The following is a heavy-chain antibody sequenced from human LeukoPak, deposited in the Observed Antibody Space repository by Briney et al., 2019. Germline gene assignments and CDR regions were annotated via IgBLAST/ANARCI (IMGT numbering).Heavy chain of an antibody. CDR2: IWYDGSNK. Sequence: PGRSLRLSCAASGFTFSSYGMHWVRQAPGKGLEWVAVIWYDGSNKYYADSVKGRFTISRDNSKNTLYLQMNSLRAEDTAVYYCAKRSSSSSWSFDYWGQGTLVTVSS. J-gene: IGHJ4*02. CDR3: AKRSSSSSWSFDY. CDR1: GFTFSSYG. D-gene: IGHD6-6*01. V-gene: IGHV3-33*06.